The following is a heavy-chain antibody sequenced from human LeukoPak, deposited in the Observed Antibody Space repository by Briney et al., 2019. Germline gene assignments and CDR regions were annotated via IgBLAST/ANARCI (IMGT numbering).Heavy chain of an antibody. D-gene: IGHD3-10*01. Sequence: SETLSLTCAVYGGSFSNYFWSWIRQPPGKGLEWIGEINHSGSTNYNPSLKSRVTISVDTSKNQFSLNLSSVTAADTAVYYCARDRSFGELAYWGQGTLVTVSS. V-gene: IGHV4-34*01. CDR1: GGSFSNYF. CDR3: ARDRSFGELAY. J-gene: IGHJ4*02. CDR2: INHSGST.